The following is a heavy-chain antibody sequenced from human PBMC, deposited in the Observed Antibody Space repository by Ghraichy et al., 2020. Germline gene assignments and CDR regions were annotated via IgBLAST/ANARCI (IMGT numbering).Heavy chain of an antibody. CDR3: ARDRAGXSVAVAVGWFDP. CDR2: FSYSGTT. Sequence: SETLSLTCTXXXXXISSYXXSWXRXXPGKGLEXIGXFSYSGTTHYNPXLKXRVTISVDTSKNQFSLKLSSVTAADTAVYYCARDRAGXSVAVAVGWFDPWGQGTLVTVSS. D-gene: IGHD6-19*01. V-gene: IGHV4-59*01. J-gene: IGHJ5*02. CDR1: XXXISSYX.